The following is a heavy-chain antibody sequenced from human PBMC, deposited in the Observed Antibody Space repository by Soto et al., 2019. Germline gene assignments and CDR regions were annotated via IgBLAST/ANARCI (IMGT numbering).Heavy chain of an antibody. Sequence: PEESLKISCKGSGYSFASYWIGWVRQMPGKGLEWMGIIYPGDSDTRYSPSFQGQVTILADKSISTAYLQWSSLKASDTAMYYCARPAPSGYYGSGWPMDVWGQGTTVTVSS. CDR3: ARPAPSGYYGSGWPMDV. J-gene: IGHJ6*02. CDR2: IYPGDSDT. CDR1: GYSFASYW. V-gene: IGHV5-51*01. D-gene: IGHD3-10*01.